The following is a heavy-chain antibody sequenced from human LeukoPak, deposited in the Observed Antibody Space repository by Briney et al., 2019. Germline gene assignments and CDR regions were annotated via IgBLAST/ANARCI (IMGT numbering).Heavy chain of an antibody. CDR1: GFTFSSYA. D-gene: IGHD1-7*01. Sequence: GGSLRLSCAASGFTFSSYAMSWVRQAPGKGLEWVSAISASGYSTYYADSVKGRFTISKDNSKKTLYLQMNSLRAEDTAIFYCAKDVYNWNFYFDYWGQGTLVTVSS. V-gene: IGHV3-23*01. J-gene: IGHJ4*02. CDR2: ISASGYST. CDR3: AKDVYNWNFYFDY.